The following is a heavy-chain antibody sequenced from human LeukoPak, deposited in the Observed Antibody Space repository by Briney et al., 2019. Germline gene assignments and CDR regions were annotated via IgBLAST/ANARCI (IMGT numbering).Heavy chain of an antibody. CDR1: GYTFTSYD. CDR2: ISAYNGNT. V-gene: IGHV1-18*01. CDR3: ARDLNVVVLDPLWVGMDV. D-gene: IGHD2-2*01. Sequence: ASVKVSCKASGYTFTSYDINWVRQATGQGLEWMGWISAYNGNTNYAQKLQGRVTMTTDTSTSTAYMELRSLRSDDTAVYYCARDLNVVVLDPLWVGMDVWGQGTTVTVSS. J-gene: IGHJ6*02.